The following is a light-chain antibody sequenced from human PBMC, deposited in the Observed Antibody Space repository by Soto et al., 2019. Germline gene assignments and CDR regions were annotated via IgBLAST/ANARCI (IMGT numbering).Light chain of an antibody. CDR1: SSDVGFYNY. J-gene: IGLJ1*01. CDR2: EVT. V-gene: IGLV2-14*01. CDR3: LSFKTISTYI. Sequence: QSVLTQPASVSASPGQSITISCTGTSSDVGFYNYVSWYQHLPGKAPKLMIYEVTNRPSGVSDRFSGSKSGNTASLTISGLQAEDEADYYCLSFKTISTYIFGTGKKVNVL.